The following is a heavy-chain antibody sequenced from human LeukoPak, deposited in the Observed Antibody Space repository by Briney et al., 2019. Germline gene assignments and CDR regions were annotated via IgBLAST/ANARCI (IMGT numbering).Heavy chain of an antibody. CDR1: GGTFSSYA. V-gene: IGHV1-69*13. J-gene: IGHJ6*03. Sequence: ASVKVSCKASGGTFSSYAISWVRQAPGQGLEWMGGIIPIFGTANYAQKFQGRVTITADESTSTAYMELSSLRSEDTAVYYCARVFGYCSSTSCSSDYYYYMDVWGKGTTVTVSS. CDR2: IIPIFGTA. D-gene: IGHD2-2*01. CDR3: ARVFGYCSSTSCSSDYYYYMDV.